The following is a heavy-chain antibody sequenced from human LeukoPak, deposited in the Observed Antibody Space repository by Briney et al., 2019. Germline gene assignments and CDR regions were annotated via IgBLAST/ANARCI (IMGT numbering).Heavy chain of an antibody. V-gene: IGHV3-20*04. J-gene: IGHJ4*02. D-gene: IGHD6-13*01. Sequence: GGSLRLSCAASGFTFDDYGISWVRQVPGKRLEWVSGISWNGGSTGYVDSVKGRFTISRDNAKNSLYLQMNSLRAEDTALYYCARRYSSTWYYFDYWGQGTLATVSS. CDR2: ISWNGGST. CDR3: ARRYSSTWYYFDY. CDR1: GFTFDDYG.